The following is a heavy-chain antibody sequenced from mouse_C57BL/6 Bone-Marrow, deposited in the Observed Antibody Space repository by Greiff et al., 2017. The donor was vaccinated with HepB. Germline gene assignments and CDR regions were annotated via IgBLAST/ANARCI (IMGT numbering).Heavy chain of an antibody. CDR2: IYPGGGYT. Sequence: VQVVESGAELVRPGTSVKMSCKASGYTFTNYWIGWAKQRPGHGLEWIGDIYPGGGYTNYNEKFKGKATLTADKSSSTAYMQFSSLTSEDSAIYYCARGRRWVDYWGQGTSVTVSS. J-gene: IGHJ4*01. D-gene: IGHD1-1*01. V-gene: IGHV1-63*01. CDR1: GYTFTNYW. CDR3: ARGRRWVDY.